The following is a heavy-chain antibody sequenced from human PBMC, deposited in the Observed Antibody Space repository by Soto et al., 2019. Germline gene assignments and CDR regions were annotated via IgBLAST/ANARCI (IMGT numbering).Heavy chain of an antibody. CDR1: GCSISSYY. J-gene: IGHJ6*02. V-gene: IGHV4-59*08. Sequence: SETLSLTCTVSGCSISSYYWSWFRQSPGKRMEWIGYVHHSWGSSYNPSLQSRVAISLDTSKSQFSLKVTSVTATDTAVYYCARQGFGPLHGLDDVWGQGTTVTVSS. CDR2: VHHSWGS. D-gene: IGHD3-10*01. CDR3: ARQGFGPLHGLDDV.